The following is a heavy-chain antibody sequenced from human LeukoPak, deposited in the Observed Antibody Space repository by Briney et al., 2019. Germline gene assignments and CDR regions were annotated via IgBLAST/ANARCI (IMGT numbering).Heavy chain of an antibody. CDR3: AIVGYSYGYYFDY. CDR1: GFTVSSNY. CDR2: IYSGGST. D-gene: IGHD5-18*01. Sequence: GGSLKLSCAASGFTVSSNYMSWVRQAPGKGLEWVSVIYSGGSTYYADSVKGRFTISRHNSKNTLYLQMNSLRAEDTAVYYCAIVGYSYGYYFDYWGQGTLVTVSS. J-gene: IGHJ4*02. V-gene: IGHV3-53*04.